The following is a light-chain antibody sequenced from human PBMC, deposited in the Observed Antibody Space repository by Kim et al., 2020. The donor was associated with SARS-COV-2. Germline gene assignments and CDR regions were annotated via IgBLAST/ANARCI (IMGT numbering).Light chain of an antibody. J-gene: IGKJ1*01. CDR3: QQYGNSPWT. CDR2: DAS. Sequence: DIVLTQSPGTLSLSPGERATLSCRASQSVSSNYLAWYQQKPGQAPRLLMYDASNRATGIPDRFSGSGSGTDFTLTISRLEPEDFAVYFCQQYGNSPWTFGQGTTVDIK. CDR1: QSVSSNY. V-gene: IGKV3-20*01.